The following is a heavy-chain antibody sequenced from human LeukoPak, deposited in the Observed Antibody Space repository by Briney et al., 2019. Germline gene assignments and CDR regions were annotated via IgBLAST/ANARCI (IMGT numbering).Heavy chain of an antibody. J-gene: IGHJ6*03. CDR3: AKDGSSSWLGYMDV. D-gene: IGHD6-13*01. CDR2: ISWNSGSI. V-gene: IGHV3-9*03. CDR1: GFTFDDYA. Sequence: PGGSLRLSCAASGFTFDDYAMHWVRQAPGKCLEWVSGISWNSGSIGYADSVKGRFTISRDNAKNSLYLQMNSLRAEDMALYYCAKDGSSSWLGYMDVWGKGTTVTVSS.